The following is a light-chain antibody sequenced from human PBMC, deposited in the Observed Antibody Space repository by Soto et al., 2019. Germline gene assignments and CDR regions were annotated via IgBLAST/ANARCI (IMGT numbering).Light chain of an antibody. V-gene: IGKV1-5*01. Sequence: GDRVTITCRASQSISSWLAWYQQKPGKAPKFLIYDASNLESGVPSRFSGSGSGTDFTLTISRLEPEDFAGYYCQQYGSSGTFGHGTEVDIK. CDR1: QSISSW. CDR2: DAS. J-gene: IGKJ1*01. CDR3: QQYGSSGT.